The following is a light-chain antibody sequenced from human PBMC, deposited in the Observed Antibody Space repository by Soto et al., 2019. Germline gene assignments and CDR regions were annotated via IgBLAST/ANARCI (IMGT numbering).Light chain of an antibody. Sequence: QSALTQPPSASGSPGQSVTNSCTGTSSEVGGYNYVSWFQQHPGKAPKVMIYEVSERPSGVPDRFSGSKSGNTASLTVSGLQAEDEADYYCSSYTSSSTVVFGGGTKLTVL. CDR1: SSEVGGYNY. CDR2: EVS. V-gene: IGLV2-8*01. CDR3: SSYTSSSTVV. J-gene: IGLJ2*01.